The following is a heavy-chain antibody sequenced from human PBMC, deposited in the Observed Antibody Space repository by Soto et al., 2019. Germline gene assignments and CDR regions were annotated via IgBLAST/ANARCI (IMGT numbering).Heavy chain of an antibody. CDR3: ARAYSSGWPFDY. D-gene: IGHD6-19*01. V-gene: IGHV3-66*01. CDR2: IYSGGNT. CDR1: GFTVSSDY. Sequence: GGSLRLSCAASGFTVSSDYMSWVRQAPGKGLEWVSVIYSGGNTHYADSVKGRFIISRDNSKNMLYLQMSSLRAEDTAVYYCARAYSSGWPFDYWGQGTLVTVSS. J-gene: IGHJ4*02.